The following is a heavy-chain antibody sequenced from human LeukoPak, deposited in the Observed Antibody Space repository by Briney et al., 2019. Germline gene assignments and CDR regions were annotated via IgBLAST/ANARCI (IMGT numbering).Heavy chain of an antibody. CDR3: ARDARYYNSGPLYYFDY. J-gene: IGHJ4*02. CDR1: GFTFSDYY. D-gene: IGHD3-10*01. CDR2: ISSSGSAI. Sequence: GGSLRLSCAASGFTFSDYYMSWIRQAPGKGLEWVSYISSSGSAIYYADSVKGRFTISRDNAKNSLFLQMSSLRAEDTAVYYCARDARYYNSGPLYYFDYWGQGTLVTVSS. V-gene: IGHV3-11*01.